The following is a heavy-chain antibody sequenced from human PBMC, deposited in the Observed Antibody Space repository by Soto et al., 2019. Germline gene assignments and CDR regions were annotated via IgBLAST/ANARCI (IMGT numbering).Heavy chain of an antibody. CDR1: GFTFSSYA. D-gene: IGHD2-2*01. CDR3: ARAGIVLVPAAISYSYYGMDV. Sequence: QVQLVESGGGVVQPGRSLRLSCAASGFTFSSYAMHWVRQAPGKGLEWVAVISYDGSNKYYADSVKGRFTISRDNSKNTLYLQMNSLRAEDTAVYYCARAGIVLVPAAISYSYYGMDVWGQGTTVTVSS. CDR2: ISYDGSNK. J-gene: IGHJ6*02. V-gene: IGHV3-30-3*01.